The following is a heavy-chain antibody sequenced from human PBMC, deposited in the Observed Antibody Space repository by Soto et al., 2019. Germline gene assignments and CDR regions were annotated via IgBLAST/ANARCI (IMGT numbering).Heavy chain of an antibody. Sequence: QVQLQESGPGLVKPSETLSLTCTVSGGSISSDYWTWIRQPPGERLEWIGYIYYNGNTNYNSSLTSRVTISIDTSKNQFSLKLNSVTAADTAVYFCARLAYTSGFTFDYWGRGTLVTVSS. CDR2: IYYNGNT. D-gene: IGHD5-18*01. CDR3: ARLAYTSGFTFDY. J-gene: IGHJ4*02. CDR1: GGSISSDY. V-gene: IGHV4-59*01.